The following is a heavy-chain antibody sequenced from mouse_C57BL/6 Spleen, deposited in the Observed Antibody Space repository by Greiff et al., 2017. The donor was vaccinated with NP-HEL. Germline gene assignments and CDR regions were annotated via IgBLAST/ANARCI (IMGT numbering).Heavy chain of an antibody. CDR2: IHPNSGST. J-gene: IGHJ3*01. CDR1: GYTFTSYW. CDR3: ARDTMITRFAY. V-gene: IGHV1-64*01. Sequence: VQLQQSGAELVKPGASVKLSCKASGYTFTSYWMHWVKQRPGQGLEWIGMIHPNSGSTNYNEKFKSKATLTVDKSSSTAYMQLSSLTSEDSAVYYCARDTMITRFAYWGQGTLVTVSA. D-gene: IGHD2-4*01.